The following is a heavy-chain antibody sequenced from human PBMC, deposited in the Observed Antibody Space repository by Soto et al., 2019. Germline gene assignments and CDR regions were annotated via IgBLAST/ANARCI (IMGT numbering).Heavy chain of an antibody. D-gene: IGHD6-13*01. Sequence: GESLKISCQWAGYTFSNFWSGWVRQLPGQGLEWMGIIYPGDHETRYSPSFLGKVTISAETSINTAYLQWSSLEASDSAFYFCARSPRSSPYFDFWGQGALVTVSS. CDR1: GYTFSNFW. CDR2: IYPGDHET. CDR3: ARSPRSSPYFDF. V-gene: IGHV5-51*01. J-gene: IGHJ4*02.